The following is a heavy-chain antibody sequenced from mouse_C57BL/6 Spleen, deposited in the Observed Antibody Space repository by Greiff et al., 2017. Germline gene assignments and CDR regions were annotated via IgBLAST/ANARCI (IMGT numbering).Heavy chain of an antibody. CDR2: ISSGGDYI. CDR1: GFTFSSYA. V-gene: IGHV5-9-1*02. CDR3: TRVPQYYGGSYDFAY. J-gene: IGHJ3*01. D-gene: IGHD1-1*01. Sequence: EVMLVASGEGLVKPGGSLKLSCAASGFTFSSYAMPWVRQTPEKRLAWVAYISSGGDYIYYADTVKGRFTISRDNARNTLYLQMSSLKSEDTAMDYCTRVPQYYGGSYDFAYWGQGTLVTVSA.